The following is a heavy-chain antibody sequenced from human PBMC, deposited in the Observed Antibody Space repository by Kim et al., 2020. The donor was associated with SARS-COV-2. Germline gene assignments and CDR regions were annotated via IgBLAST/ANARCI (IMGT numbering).Heavy chain of an antibody. Sequence: ASVKVSCKASGYTFTGYYMHWVRQAPGQGLEWMGRINPNSGGTNYAQKFQGRVTMTRDTSISTAYMELSRLRSDDTAVYYCARVPREPTGIRLNWFDPWGQGTLVTVSS. J-gene: IGHJ5*02. V-gene: IGHV1-2*06. CDR1: GYTFTGYY. CDR2: INPNSGGT. D-gene: IGHD1-1*01. CDR3: ARVPREPTGIRLNWFDP.